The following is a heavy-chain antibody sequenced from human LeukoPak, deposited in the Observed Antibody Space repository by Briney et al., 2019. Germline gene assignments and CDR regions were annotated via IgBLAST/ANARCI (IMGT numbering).Heavy chain of an antibody. V-gene: IGHV3-53*01. J-gene: IGHJ4*02. CDR1: GFTVSSNY. D-gene: IGHD6-19*01. CDR3: AKGFGSGLRYYFDY. CDR2: IYSGGST. Sequence: GGSLRLSCAASGFTVSSNYMSWVRQAPGKGLEWVSVIYSGGSTYYADSVKGRFTISRDNSKDTLYLQMNSLRAEDAAVYYCAKGFGSGLRYYFDYWGQGTLVTVSS.